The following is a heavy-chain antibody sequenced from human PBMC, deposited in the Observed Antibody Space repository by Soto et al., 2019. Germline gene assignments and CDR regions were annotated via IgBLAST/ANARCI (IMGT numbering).Heavy chain of an antibody. V-gene: IGHV5-51*01. Sequence: GESLKISCKGSGYSFTSYWIGWVRQMPGKGLEWMGIIYPGDSDTRYSPSFQGQVTISADKSISTAYLQWSSLKASDTAMYYCARHPYSSSSPEKNWFDPWGQRTLITVSP. D-gene: IGHD6-6*01. CDR2: IYPGDSDT. J-gene: IGHJ5*02. CDR1: GYSFTSYW. CDR3: ARHPYSSSSPEKNWFDP.